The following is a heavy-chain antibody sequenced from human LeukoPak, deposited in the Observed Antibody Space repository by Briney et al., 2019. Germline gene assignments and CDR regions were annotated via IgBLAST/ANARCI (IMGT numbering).Heavy chain of an antibody. V-gene: IGHV3-23*01. CDR3: AKDRGY. CDR1: GFTFSTYA. CDR2: ISGSGDVT. J-gene: IGHJ4*02. Sequence: GGSLRLSCVASGFTFSTYAMTWVRQAPGKGLEWVSAISGSGDVTYYADSVKGRFTISRDNVKNTLYLQMDSLRDEDTAVYYCAKDRGYWGQGTLVTVSS.